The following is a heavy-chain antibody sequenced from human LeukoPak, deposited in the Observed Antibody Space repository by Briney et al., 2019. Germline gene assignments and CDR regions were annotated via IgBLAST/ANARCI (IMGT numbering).Heavy chain of an antibody. CDR3: ATDWGSGYCSGGSCS. CDR1: GYTLTELS. J-gene: IGHJ5*02. D-gene: IGHD2-15*01. Sequence: ASVKVSCKVSGYTLTELSMHWVRQAPGKGLEWMGGFDPEDGETIYAQKFQGRVTMTEDTSTDTAYMEPSSLRSEDTAVYYCATDWGSGYCSGGSCSWGQGTLVTVSS. V-gene: IGHV1-24*01. CDR2: FDPEDGET.